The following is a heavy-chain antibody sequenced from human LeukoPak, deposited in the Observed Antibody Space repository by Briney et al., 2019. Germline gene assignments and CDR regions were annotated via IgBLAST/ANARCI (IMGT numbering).Heavy chain of an antibody. J-gene: IGHJ6*03. CDR1: GGSISSYY. V-gene: IGHV4-59*01. CDR3: ARSSEGRYYYDSRGYSYYYYYMDV. CDR2: IYYSGST. D-gene: IGHD3-22*01. Sequence: SETLSLTCTVSGGSISSYYWSWIRQPPGKGLEWIGYIYYSGSTNYNPSLKSRVTISVDTSKNQFSLKLNSVTAADTAVYYCARSSEGRYYYDSRGYSYYYYYMDVWGKGTTVTISS.